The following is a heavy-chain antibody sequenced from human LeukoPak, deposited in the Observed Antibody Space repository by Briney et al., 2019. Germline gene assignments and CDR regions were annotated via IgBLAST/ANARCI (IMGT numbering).Heavy chain of an antibody. CDR1: GFIFSSYG. D-gene: IGHD2-15*01. CDR3: ARDRGGRSGLDD. CDR2: TWYDGSSK. Sequence: GGSLRLSCAASGFIFSSYGMHWVRQAPGKGLECVAVTWYDGSSKYYADAVKGRFTIPRDNAENSLYLQMNSLRAEDTAVYYCARDRGGRSGLDDWGQGTLVTVSS. J-gene: IGHJ4*02. V-gene: IGHV3-33*01.